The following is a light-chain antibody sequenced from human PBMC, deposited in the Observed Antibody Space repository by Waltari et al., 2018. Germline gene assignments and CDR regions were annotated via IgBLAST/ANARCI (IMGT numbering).Light chain of an antibody. CDR2: GSP. CDR1: GPNIGPGYA. CDR3: QSYDTSLSVV. Sequence: QSVLTQPPSVSGAPGQRVTISCTGRGPNIGPGYAVTWYHHLPRTAPTPPIYGSPSRPLGVPARFFGSTSGTSASLAITGLQAEDEADYYCQSYDTSLSVVFGGGTKLTVL. V-gene: IGLV1-40*01. J-gene: IGLJ3*02.